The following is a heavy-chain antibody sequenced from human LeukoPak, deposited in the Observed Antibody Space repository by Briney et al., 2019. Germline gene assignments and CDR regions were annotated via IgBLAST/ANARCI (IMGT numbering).Heavy chain of an antibody. CDR2: ISYDGSNK. V-gene: IGHV3-30*18. Sequence: GGSLRLSCAASGFTFSSYGMHWVRQAPGKGLEWVAVISYDGSNKYYADSVKGRFTISRDNSKNTLYLQMNSLRAEDTAVYYCAKVGPFYDFWSGPFDYWGQGTLVTVSS. CDR1: GFTFSSYG. J-gene: IGHJ4*02. CDR3: AKVGPFYDFWSGPFDY. D-gene: IGHD3-3*01.